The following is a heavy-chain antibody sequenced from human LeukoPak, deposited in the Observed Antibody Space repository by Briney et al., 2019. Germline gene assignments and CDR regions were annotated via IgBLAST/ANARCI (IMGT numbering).Heavy chain of an antibody. CDR2: ISYSGST. CDR3: ARLPYYYDSSGYRDY. Sequence: SETLSLTCTVSGGSISSYYWSWIRQPPGKGLEWIGYISYSGSTNYNPSLKSRVTISVDTSKNQFSLKLSSVTAADTAVYYCARLPYYYDSSGYRDYWGQGTLVTVSS. J-gene: IGHJ4*02. V-gene: IGHV4-59*08. D-gene: IGHD3-22*01. CDR1: GGSISSYY.